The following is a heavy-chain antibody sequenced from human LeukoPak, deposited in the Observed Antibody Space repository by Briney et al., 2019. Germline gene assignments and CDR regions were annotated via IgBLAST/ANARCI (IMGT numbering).Heavy chain of an antibody. Sequence: SETLSLTCTVSGGSISGRSYYCGWLRQPPGKGLEWIGSIYYSGSTYYNPPLKSRVTISVDTSQNQFSLNVISVTAADTAVYYCARGRYCSDSSCYGNWFDPWGQGTLVTVSS. CDR2: IYYSGST. CDR1: GGSISGRSYY. V-gene: IGHV4-39*01. D-gene: IGHD2-2*01. J-gene: IGHJ5*02. CDR3: ARGRYCSDSSCYGNWFDP.